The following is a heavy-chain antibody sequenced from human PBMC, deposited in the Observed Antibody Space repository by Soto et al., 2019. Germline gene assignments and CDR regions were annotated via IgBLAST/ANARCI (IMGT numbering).Heavy chain of an antibody. CDR2: IYSGGYT. V-gene: IGHV3-53*01. Sequence: EVQLVESGGGLIQPGGSLRLSCAVSGFTVSNNYMSWVRQAPGKGLEGVSVIYSGGYTAYGDSVKGRFTISRDNSKNTPFLQMKSRGPADQAVYSWAPNRGGGGYWGQGTLVTVSS. J-gene: IGHJ4*02. CDR1: GFTVSNNY. CDR3: APNRGGGGY. D-gene: IGHD3-10*01.